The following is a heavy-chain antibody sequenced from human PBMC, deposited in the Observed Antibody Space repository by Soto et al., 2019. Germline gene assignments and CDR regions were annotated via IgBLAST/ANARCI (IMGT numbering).Heavy chain of an antibody. D-gene: IGHD2-2*01. CDR3: ARILGYCISTSCYPDYFDY. V-gene: IGHV4-59*01. J-gene: IGHJ4*02. Sequence: ETLSLTCTVSGGSISSYYWSWIRQPPGKGLEWIGYIYYSESTNYNPSLKSRVTISVDTSKNQFSLKLSSVTAADTAVYYCARILGYCISTSCYPDYFDYWGQGTLVTVSS. CDR2: IYYSEST. CDR1: GGSISSYY.